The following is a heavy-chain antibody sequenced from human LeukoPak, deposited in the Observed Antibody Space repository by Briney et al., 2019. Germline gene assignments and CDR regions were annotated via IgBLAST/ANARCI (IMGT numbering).Heavy chain of an antibody. CDR1: LVTLSSYG. CDR2: ISDDGSSK. D-gene: IGHD6-19*01. Sequence: GGCLRLSRAASLVTLSSYGKHCVREAPGKGLEWGAVISDDGSSKYFAESVRGRYTISRDNTKNTLNLHMKTLRAESTAVYLFAKERRIGWYYFDYRGRGKRAPVSS. J-gene: IGHJ4*02. V-gene: IGHV3-30*18. CDR3: AKERRIGWYYFDY.